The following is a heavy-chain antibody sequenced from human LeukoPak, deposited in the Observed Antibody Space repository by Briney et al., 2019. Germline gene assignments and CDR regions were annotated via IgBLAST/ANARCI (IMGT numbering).Heavy chain of an antibody. J-gene: IGHJ4*02. CDR3: ARTSGREKNFDS. D-gene: IGHD1-26*01. Sequence: GGSLRLSCAASGFRFANYAMHWVRQAPGKGLEWVSLISYDGATQFYADSMKGRFTVSRDNSNNTLYLQLSGLTTEDTAVYFCARTSGREKNFDSWGQGTLVTVST. V-gene: IGHV3-30-3*01. CDR1: GFRFANYA. CDR2: ISYDGATQ.